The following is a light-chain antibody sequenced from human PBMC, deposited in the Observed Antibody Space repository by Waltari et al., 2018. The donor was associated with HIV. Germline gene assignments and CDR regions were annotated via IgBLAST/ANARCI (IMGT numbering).Light chain of an antibody. CDR3: GAWDSSLSAVV. CDR1: SSNIGNNY. Sequence: QSVLTQPPSVSAAPGQMVTISCSGSSSNIGNNYVSWYQQLPGTAPKLPNYDNYKRTLGISDRFPGSKAGPASPLGITRTPDWDEADHYCGAWDSSLSAVVFGGGTKLIVL. V-gene: IGLV1-51*01. CDR2: DNY. J-gene: IGLJ2*01.